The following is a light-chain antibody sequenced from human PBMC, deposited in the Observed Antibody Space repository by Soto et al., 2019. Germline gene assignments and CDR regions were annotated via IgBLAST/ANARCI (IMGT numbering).Light chain of an antibody. CDR3: QQYYSYPRT. Sequence: DIQMTQSPSTLSASVGDRVTITSRASQDIGTWLAWYQQKPEKAPKVLIYRASHLESGVPSRFSASGSGTEFSLTINSLQADDFATYYCQQYYSYPRTFGQGTKVDIK. CDR2: RAS. CDR1: QDIGTW. J-gene: IGKJ1*01. V-gene: IGKV1-5*03.